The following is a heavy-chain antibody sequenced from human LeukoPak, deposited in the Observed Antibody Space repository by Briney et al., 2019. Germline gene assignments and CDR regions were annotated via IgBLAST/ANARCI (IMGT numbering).Heavy chain of an antibody. D-gene: IGHD1-26*01. CDR2: ISAYNGNT. J-gene: IGHJ4*02. Sequence: GASVKVSCKASGYTFTSYGISWVRQAPGQGLEWMGWISAYNGNTNCAQKLQGRVTMTTDTSTSTAYMELRSLRSDDTTVYYCAGPGGSGSYYHDYFDYWGQGTLVTVSS. CDR1: GYTFTSYG. CDR3: AGPGGSGSYYHDYFDY. V-gene: IGHV1-18*01.